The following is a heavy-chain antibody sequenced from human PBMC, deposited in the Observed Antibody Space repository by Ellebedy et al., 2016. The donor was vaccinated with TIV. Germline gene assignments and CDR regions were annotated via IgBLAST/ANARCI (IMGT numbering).Heavy chain of an antibody. D-gene: IGHD5-18*01. CDR1: GYTLTELS. V-gene: IGHV1-24*01. Sequence: AASVKVSCKVSGYTLTELSMHWVRQAPGKGLEWMGGFDPEDGETIYAQRFQGRVTMTEDTSTDTAYMELRSLRSDDTAVYYCARGYPYYYYGMDVWGQGTTVTVSS. CDR2: FDPEDGET. CDR3: ARGYPYYYYGMDV. J-gene: IGHJ6*02.